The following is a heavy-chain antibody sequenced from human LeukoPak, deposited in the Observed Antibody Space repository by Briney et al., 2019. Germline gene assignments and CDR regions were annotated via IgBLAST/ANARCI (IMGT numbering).Heavy chain of an antibody. Sequence: SETLSLTCAVYGGSFSGYYWSWIRQPPGRGLEWIGEINHSGSTNYNPSLKSRVTISVDTSKNQFSLKLSSVTAADTAVYYCARRIRTFGSGYYEWFDPWGQGTLVTVSS. CDR2: INHSGST. J-gene: IGHJ5*02. CDR1: GGSFSGYY. V-gene: IGHV4-34*01. D-gene: IGHD3-3*01. CDR3: ARRIRTFGSGYYEWFDP.